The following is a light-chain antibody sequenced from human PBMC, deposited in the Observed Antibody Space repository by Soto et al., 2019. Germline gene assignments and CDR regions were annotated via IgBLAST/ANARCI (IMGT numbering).Light chain of an antibody. CDR3: SSYTSSNTLI. CDR1: NSDVGAYNY. J-gene: IGLJ2*01. V-gene: IGLV2-14*01. Sequence: QSALTQSASVSGSPGQSITISCTGTNSDVGAYNYVSWYQQHPGKAPKLMIFDVRNRPSGISNRFSGSKSGNTASLTISGLQAEDEADYYCSSYTSSNTLIFGGGTQLTVL. CDR2: DVR.